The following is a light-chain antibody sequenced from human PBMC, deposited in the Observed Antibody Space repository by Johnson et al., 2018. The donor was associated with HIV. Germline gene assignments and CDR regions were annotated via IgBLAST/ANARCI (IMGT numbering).Light chain of an antibody. V-gene: IGLV1-51*01. Sequence: QSILTQPPSVSAVPGQRVTISCSGSSSNIGSNYVSWYQQVPGTAPKLLIYDNTKRPSGIPDRFSGSKSGTTATLVIAGLQTGDEADYYCGTWDAGLSVLYVFGTGTKVTVL. CDR3: GTWDAGLSVLYV. J-gene: IGLJ1*01. CDR1: SSNIGSNY. CDR2: DNT.